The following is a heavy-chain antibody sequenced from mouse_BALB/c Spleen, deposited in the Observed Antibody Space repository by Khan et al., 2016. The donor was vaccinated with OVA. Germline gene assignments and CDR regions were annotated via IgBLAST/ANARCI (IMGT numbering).Heavy chain of an antibody. V-gene: IGHV2-6-5*01. Sequence: VQLQESGPGLVAPSQNLSITCTVSGFSLSDYGVSWIRQTPGKGLEWLGVIWGGGSTYYNSALISRLSISKDNSKSQVFLKMTSLQSDDSAMYYCAKGVWAHYYALDYWGQGTSVTVSS. CDR2: IWGGGST. CDR3: AKGVWAHYYALDY. J-gene: IGHJ4*01. CDR1: GFSLSDYG.